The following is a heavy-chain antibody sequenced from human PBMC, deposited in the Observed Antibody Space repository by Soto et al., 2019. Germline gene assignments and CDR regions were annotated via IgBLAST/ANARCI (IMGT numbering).Heavy chain of an antibody. J-gene: IGHJ6*03. CDR1: RFTFRNYY. CDR3: ARDLSGWYGNFFSYYYMDV. D-gene: IGHD6-19*01. CDR2: IKEDGSEK. Sequence: EVQLVESGGGLVQPGGSLRLSCAASRFTFRNYYMSWVRQAPGKGLEWVANIKEDGSEKHYVDSVKGRFTISRDNAKNSLYLQINSLRAEDTAVYYCARDLSGWYGNFFSYYYMDVWGKGTTVTVSS. V-gene: IGHV3-7*01.